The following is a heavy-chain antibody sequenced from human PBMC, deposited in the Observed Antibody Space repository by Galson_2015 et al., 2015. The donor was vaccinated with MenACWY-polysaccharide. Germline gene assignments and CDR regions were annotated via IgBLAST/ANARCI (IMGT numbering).Heavy chain of an antibody. Sequence: ETLSLTCTVSGGSISSYYWSWIRQPAGKGLEWIGRIYTSGSTNYNPSLKSRVTMSVDTSKNQFSLKLSSVTAADTAVYYCARDSLPYGDRIDAFEIWGQGTMVTVSS. CDR2: IYTSGST. CDR3: ARDSLPYGDRIDAFEI. V-gene: IGHV4-4*07. J-gene: IGHJ3*02. D-gene: IGHD4-17*01. CDR1: GGSISSYY.